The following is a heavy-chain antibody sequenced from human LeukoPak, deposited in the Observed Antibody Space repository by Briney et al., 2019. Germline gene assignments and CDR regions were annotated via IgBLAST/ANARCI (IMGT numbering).Heavy chain of an antibody. Sequence: ASVNVSCKASGYTFTSYAMNWVRQAPGQGLEWMGWINTNTGNPTYAQGFTGRFVFSLDTSVSTAYLQISSLKAEDTAVYYCARVAVTMVRGVIQYYFDYWGQGTLVTVSS. D-gene: IGHD3-10*01. CDR3: ARVAVTMVRGVIQYYFDY. J-gene: IGHJ4*02. V-gene: IGHV7-4-1*02. CDR2: INTNTGNP. CDR1: GYTFTSYA.